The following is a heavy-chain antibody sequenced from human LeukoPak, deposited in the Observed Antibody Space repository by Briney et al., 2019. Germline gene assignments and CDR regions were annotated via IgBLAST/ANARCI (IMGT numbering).Heavy chain of an antibody. D-gene: IGHD3-10*01. V-gene: IGHV3-21*04. CDR2: ISSSSSYI. Sequence: GGSLRLSCAASGFTFSSYSMNWVRQAPGKGLEWVSSISSSSSYIYYADSVKGRFTISRDNAKNSLYLQMNSLRAEDTAIYYCATGSQIREADYWGQGTLVTVSS. CDR1: GFTFSSYS. CDR3: ATGSQIREADY. J-gene: IGHJ4*02.